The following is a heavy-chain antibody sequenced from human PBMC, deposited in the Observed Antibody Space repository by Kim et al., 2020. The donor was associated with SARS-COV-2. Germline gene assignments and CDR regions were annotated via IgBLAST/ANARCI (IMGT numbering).Heavy chain of an antibody. V-gene: IGHV3-33*01. CDR3: AGIAAAGTFDP. CDR2: K. Sequence: KYYADSVKGRFTISRDNSKNTLYLQMNSLRAEDTAVYYCAGIAAAGTFDPWGQGTLVTVSS. J-gene: IGHJ5*02. D-gene: IGHD6-13*01.